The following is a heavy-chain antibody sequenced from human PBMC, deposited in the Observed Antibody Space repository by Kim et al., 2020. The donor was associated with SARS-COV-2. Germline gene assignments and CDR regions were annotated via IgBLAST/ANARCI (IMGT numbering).Heavy chain of an antibody. D-gene: IGHD6-13*01. Sequence: SETLSLTCAVYGGSFSGYYWSWIRQPPGKGLEWIGEINHSGSTNYNPSLKSRVTISVDTSKNQFSLKLSSVTAADTAVYYCARSGAGYSRRAFFQHWGQG. V-gene: IGHV4-34*01. CDR3: ARSGAGYSRRAFFQH. CDR1: GGSFSGYY. CDR2: INHSGST. J-gene: IGHJ1*01.